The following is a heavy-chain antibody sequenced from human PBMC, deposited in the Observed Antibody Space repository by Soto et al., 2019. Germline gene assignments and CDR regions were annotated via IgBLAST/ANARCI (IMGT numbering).Heavy chain of an antibody. J-gene: IGHJ6*02. CDR3: ARARGGLGYDFWSGYLGSSYYYYGMDV. Sequence: SVKVSCKASGGTFSNSAISWVRQAPGQGLEWMGGIMSIFRTPDYAQKFQGRVTITADEATSTAYMELSRLRSDDTAVYYCARARGGLGYDFWSGYLGSSYYYYGMDVWGQGTTVTVSS. CDR2: IMSIFRTP. V-gene: IGHV1-69*13. CDR1: GGTFSNSA. D-gene: IGHD3-3*01.